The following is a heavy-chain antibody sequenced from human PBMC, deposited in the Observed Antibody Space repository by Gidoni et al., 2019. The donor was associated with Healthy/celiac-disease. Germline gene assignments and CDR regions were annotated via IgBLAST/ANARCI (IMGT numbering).Heavy chain of an antibody. Sequence: EVQLVESGGGLVQPGRSLRLSCTASGFTFVDYAMSWVRQAPGKGLEWVGFIRSKAYGGTTEYAASVKGRFTISRDDSKSIAYLQMNSLKTEDTAVYYCTTTVVTREDYFDYWGQGTLVTVSS. CDR3: TTTVVTREDYFDY. CDR2: IRSKAYGGTT. CDR1: GFTFVDYA. D-gene: IGHD4-17*01. J-gene: IGHJ4*02. V-gene: IGHV3-49*04.